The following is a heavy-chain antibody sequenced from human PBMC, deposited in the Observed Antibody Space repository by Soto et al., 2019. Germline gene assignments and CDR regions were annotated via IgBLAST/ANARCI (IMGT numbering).Heavy chain of an antibody. D-gene: IGHD3-22*01. V-gene: IGHV4-39*01. CDR1: GGSISSSSYY. CDR3: ARRVYDSSGYWNWFDP. CDR2: IYYSGST. Sequence: SETLSLTCTVSGGSISSSSYYWGWIRQPPGKGLEWIGSIYYSGSTYYDPSLKSRVTISVDTSKNQFSLKLSSVTAADTAVYYCARRVYDSSGYWNWFDPWGQGTLVTVSS. J-gene: IGHJ5*02.